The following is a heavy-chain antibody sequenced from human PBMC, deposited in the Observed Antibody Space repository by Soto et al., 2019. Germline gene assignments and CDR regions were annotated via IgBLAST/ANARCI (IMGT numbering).Heavy chain of an antibody. J-gene: IGHJ4*02. V-gene: IGHV2-5*01. CDR2: IYWNDDK. CDR1: GFSLSTSGVG. Sequence: ASGPTLVNPTQTLTLTCTFSGFSLSTSGVGVGWIRQPPGKALEWLALIYWNDDKRYSPSLKSRLTITKDTSKNQVVLTMTNMDPVDTATYYCAHSYSSGWYRRGGYFDYWGQGTLVTVSS. CDR3: AHSYSSGWYRRGGYFDY. D-gene: IGHD6-19*01.